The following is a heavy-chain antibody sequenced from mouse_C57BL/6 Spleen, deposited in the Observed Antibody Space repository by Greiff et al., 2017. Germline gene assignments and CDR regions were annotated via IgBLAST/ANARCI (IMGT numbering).Heavy chain of an antibody. J-gene: IGHJ2*01. D-gene: IGHD2-1*01. Sequence: VQRVESGAELVRPGASVTLSCKASGYTFTDYEMHWVKQTPVHGLEWIGAIDPETGGTAYNQKFKGKAILTADKSSSTAYMELRSLTSEDSAVYYCTRDGNYETPYFDYWGQGTTLTVSS. CDR2: IDPETGGT. V-gene: IGHV1-15*01. CDR3: TRDGNYETPYFDY. CDR1: GYTFTDYE.